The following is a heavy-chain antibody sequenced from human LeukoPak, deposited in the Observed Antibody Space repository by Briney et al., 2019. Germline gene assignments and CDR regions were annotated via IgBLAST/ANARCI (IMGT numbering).Heavy chain of an antibody. CDR1: GFTFSSYW. CDR2: ISGSGGST. CDR3: AKARIAVADGMDV. J-gene: IGHJ6*02. D-gene: IGHD6-19*01. V-gene: IGHV3-23*01. Sequence: PGGSLRLSCAASGFTFSSYWMTWVRQAPGKGLEWVSAISGSGGSTYYADSVKGRFTISRDNSKNTLYLQMNSLRAEDTAVYYCAKARIAVADGMDVWGQGTTVTVSS.